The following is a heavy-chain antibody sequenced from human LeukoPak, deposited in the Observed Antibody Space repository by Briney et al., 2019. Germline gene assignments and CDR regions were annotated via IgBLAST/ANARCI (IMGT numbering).Heavy chain of an antibody. CDR3: ARLFCSSTSCYYYYGMDV. CDR2: INPSGGST. V-gene: IGHV1-46*01. D-gene: IGHD2-2*01. J-gene: IGHJ6*02. Sequence: ASVKVSCKASGYTFTSYYMHWVRQAPGQGLEWMGIINPSGGSTSYAQKFQGRVTMTRDTSTSTVYMELSSLRSEDTAVYYCARLFCSSTSCYYYYGMDVWGQGTTVTVSS. CDR1: GYTFTSYY.